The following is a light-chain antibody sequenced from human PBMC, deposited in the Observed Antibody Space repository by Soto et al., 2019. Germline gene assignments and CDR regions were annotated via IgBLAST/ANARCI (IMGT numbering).Light chain of an antibody. J-gene: IGKJ1*01. CDR3: MQLTHFPWT. V-gene: IGKV2-24*01. Sequence: DVVMTQTPLPSPVTLGQPASISCRSSHSLVHSNGDTYLTWYQQRPGQPTRLLIYKMSKRFSGVPDEFRGTGAGTDFTLKISRVEAEDVGVYYCMQLTHFPWTFGQGTRVEIQ. CDR2: KMS. CDR1: HSLVHSNGDTY.